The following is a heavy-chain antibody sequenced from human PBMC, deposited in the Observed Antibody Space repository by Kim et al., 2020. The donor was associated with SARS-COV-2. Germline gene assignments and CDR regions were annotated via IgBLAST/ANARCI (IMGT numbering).Heavy chain of an antibody. D-gene: IGHD6-13*01. J-gene: IGHJ4*02. CDR3: AKSSSNWYGDFDY. CDR1: GFTFSSDA. V-gene: IGHV3-23*01. CDR2: ISHSGGST. Sequence: GGSLRLSCAASGFTFSSDAMSWVRQTPGKGLEWVSAISHSGGSTFYTDSVKGRFTISRDNSKNTLYLQMNSLRAEDTAVYYCAKSSSNWYGDFDYWGQGTLVTVSS.